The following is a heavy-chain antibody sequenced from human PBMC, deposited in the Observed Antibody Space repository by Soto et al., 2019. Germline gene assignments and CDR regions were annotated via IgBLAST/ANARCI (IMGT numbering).Heavy chain of an antibody. CDR2: IYHTGTT. V-gene: IGHV4-30-2*01. J-gene: IGHJ4*02. CDR3: ARGNTPVDY. CDR1: GGSINSGDYS. Sequence: SETLSLTCTVSGGSINSGDYSWTWIRQPPGKGLEWIGYIYHTGTTYYNMSLKSRVTISVDRSKNQFSLKLSSVTAADTAVYYCARGNTPVDYWGQGTLVTVSS. D-gene: IGHD2-2*02.